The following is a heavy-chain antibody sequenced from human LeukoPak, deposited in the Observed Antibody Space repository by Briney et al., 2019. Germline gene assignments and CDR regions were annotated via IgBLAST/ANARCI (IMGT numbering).Heavy chain of an antibody. Sequence: GGSLRLSCAASGFTVSSNYMSWVRQAPGKGLEWVSVIYSGGSTYYADSVKGRFTISRDNSKNTLYLQMNSLRAKDTAVYYCARSPPHCSSTSCYTFYMDVWGKGTTVTVSS. CDR2: IYSGGST. CDR1: GFTVSSNY. V-gene: IGHV3-53*01. CDR3: ARSPPHCSSTSCYTFYMDV. D-gene: IGHD2-2*02. J-gene: IGHJ6*03.